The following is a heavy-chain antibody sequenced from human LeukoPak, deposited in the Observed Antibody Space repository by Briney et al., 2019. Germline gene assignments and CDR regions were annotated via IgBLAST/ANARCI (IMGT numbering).Heavy chain of an antibody. D-gene: IGHD5-18*01. CDR3: ARDKEEDTAMVNYYGMDV. CDR1: GYTFTSYA. Sequence: ASVKVSCKASGYTFTSYAMHWVRQAPGQRLEWMGWINAGNGNTKYSQKFQGRVSITRDTSTSTAYMELSSLRSEDTAVYYCARDKEEDTAMVNYYGMDVWGQGTTVTVSS. J-gene: IGHJ6*02. V-gene: IGHV1-3*01. CDR2: INAGNGNT.